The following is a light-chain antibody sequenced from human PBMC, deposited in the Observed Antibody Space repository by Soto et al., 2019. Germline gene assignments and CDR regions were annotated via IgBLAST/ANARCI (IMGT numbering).Light chain of an antibody. CDR3: LQDFSYPLT. Sequence: AIQMTQSPSSLSASVGDRVTVTCRASQGIGTDLVWYQQKPGKAPKLLIFAASTLQSGVPAGFSGGGSGTDFLLPIGALRPKCFATYFCLQDFSYPLTFGGGTKLVI. J-gene: IGKJ4*01. CDR1: QGIGTD. CDR2: AAS. V-gene: IGKV1-6*01.